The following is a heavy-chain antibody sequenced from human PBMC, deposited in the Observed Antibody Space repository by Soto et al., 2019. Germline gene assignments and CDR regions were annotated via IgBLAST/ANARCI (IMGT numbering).Heavy chain of an antibody. CDR1: GGSISSGDYY. CDR2: IYYSGST. J-gene: IGHJ4*02. CDR3: SRLGGFGATTIDY. V-gene: IGHV4-30-4*01. D-gene: IGHD3-10*01. Sequence: QVQLQESGPGLVKPSQTLSLTCTVSGGSISSGDYYWSWIRQPPGKGLEWIGYIYYSGSTYYNPSLEIRVSISVDTSMNQFTPKLSSVTAADSAVYYCSRLGGFGATTIDYWGQGTLVTVSS.